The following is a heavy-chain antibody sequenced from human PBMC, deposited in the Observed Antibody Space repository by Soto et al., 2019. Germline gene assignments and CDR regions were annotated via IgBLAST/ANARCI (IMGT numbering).Heavy chain of an antibody. D-gene: IGHD2-21*02. Sequence: QVQLQESGPGLVKPSQTLSLTCNVSGGSISSGTSYWTWIRQHPGEGLEWIGHIYFTGATYSNPSLRSRLTMSVDTSKNQFSLKLTSVTAADTATYYCASIPRRGYSYGIDYWGQGTLVTGSS. CDR1: GGSISSGTSY. CDR2: IYFTGAT. J-gene: IGHJ4*02. V-gene: IGHV4-31*03. CDR3: ASIPRRGYSYGIDY.